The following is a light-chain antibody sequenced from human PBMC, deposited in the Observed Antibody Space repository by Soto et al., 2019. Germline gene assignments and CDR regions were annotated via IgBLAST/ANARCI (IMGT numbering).Light chain of an antibody. CDR1: SSDVGGYNY. Sequence: TGTSSDVGGYNYVSWYQQHPGKAPKLMIYEVNKRPSGVPDRFSGSKSGNTASLTVSGLQAEDEADYYCNSYAGSPYVFGTGTKVTVL. CDR3: NSYAGSPYV. J-gene: IGLJ1*01. V-gene: IGLV2-8*01. CDR2: EVN.